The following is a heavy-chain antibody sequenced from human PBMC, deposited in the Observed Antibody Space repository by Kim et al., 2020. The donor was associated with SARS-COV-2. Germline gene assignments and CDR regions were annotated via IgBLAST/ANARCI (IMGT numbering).Heavy chain of an antibody. D-gene: IGHD3-10*01. CDR1: GFTFSGSA. J-gene: IGHJ4*02. CDR2: IRSKANSYAT. CDR3: TPGRAGDH. V-gene: IGHV3-73*01. Sequence: GGSLRLSCAASGFTFSGSAMHWVRQASGKGLEWVGRIRSKANSYATAYAASVKGRFTISRDDSKNTACLQMNSLKTEDTAVYYCTPGRAGDHWGQGTLVTVSS.